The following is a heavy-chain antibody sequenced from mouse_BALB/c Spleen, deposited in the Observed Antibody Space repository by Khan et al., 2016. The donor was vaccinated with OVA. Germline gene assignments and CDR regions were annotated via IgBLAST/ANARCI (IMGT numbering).Heavy chain of an antibody. D-gene: IGHD3-3*01. J-gene: IGHJ2*01. V-gene: IGHV1-76*01. CDR3: ARERAVYDFDY. Sequence: QVQLKESGAELVRPGASVKLSCKTSGYTFTSYWIHRVKQRSGQGLEWIARIYPGTNNTYYNEKIKDKATLTADKSTSTVYMQLSSLKAEDSAVXLCARERAVYDFDYWGQGTTLTVSS. CDR1: GYTFTSYW. CDR2: IYPGTNNT.